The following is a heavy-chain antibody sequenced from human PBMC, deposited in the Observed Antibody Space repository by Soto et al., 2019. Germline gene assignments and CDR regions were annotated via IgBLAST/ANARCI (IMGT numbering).Heavy chain of an antibody. J-gene: IGHJ6*02. CDR2: IWHDGSHQ. CDR1: GFIFSSYT. Sequence: QVQVVESGGGVVQPGRSLRLSCGASGFIFSSYTMYWVRQAPGKGLEGVAIIWHDGSHQYYADSVKGRFTISRDNSQNTVYLQMNSLRAEDTAVYYCVREDWRDRHYCGMGVWGQGTTVTVSS. D-gene: IGHD1-1*01. CDR3: VREDWRDRHYCGMGV. V-gene: IGHV3-33*01.